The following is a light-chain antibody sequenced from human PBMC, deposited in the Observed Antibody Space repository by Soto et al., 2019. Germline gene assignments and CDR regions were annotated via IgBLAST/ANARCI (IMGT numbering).Light chain of an antibody. CDR3: QQYHNWPPQYT. V-gene: IGKV3-15*01. CDR1: QSVASN. CDR2: GAS. Sequence: EIVMTQSPASLSVSPGDGATLSCRASQSVASNVAWYQQKPGQGPRPLIHGASTRAAGVPARFSGSGSGTDFTLTISSLQSEDFAVYYCQQYHNWPPQYTFGQGTKPQIK. J-gene: IGKJ2*01.